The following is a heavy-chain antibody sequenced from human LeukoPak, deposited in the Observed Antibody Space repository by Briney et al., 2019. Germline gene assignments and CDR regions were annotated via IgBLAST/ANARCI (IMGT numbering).Heavy chain of an antibody. CDR1: GFPFSSYW. CDR3: TRVGYIDEGIDY. CDR2: IKQDGSKK. J-gene: IGHJ4*02. D-gene: IGHD5-24*01. V-gene: IGHV3-7*04. Sequence: ESLRLSCVASGFPFSSYWITWVRQAPGKGLEWVANIKQDGSKKSYVDSVKGRFTISRDNAKNSLHLQMNSLRAEDTAIYCCTRVGYIDEGIDYWGQGTLVTVSS.